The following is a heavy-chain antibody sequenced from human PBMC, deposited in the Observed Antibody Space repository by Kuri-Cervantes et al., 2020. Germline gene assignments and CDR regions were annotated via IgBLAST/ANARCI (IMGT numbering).Heavy chain of an antibody. CDR3: AKDSWGYWYFDL. V-gene: IGHV3-30-3*01. Sequence: GGSLRLSCAAPGFTFSSYAMHWVRQAPGKGLEWVAVISYDGSNKYYADSVKGRFTISRDNSKNTLYLQMNSLRAEDTALYYCAKDSWGYWYFDLWGRGTLVTVSS. D-gene: IGHD2-15*01. CDR2: ISYDGSNK. CDR1: GFTFSSYA. J-gene: IGHJ2*01.